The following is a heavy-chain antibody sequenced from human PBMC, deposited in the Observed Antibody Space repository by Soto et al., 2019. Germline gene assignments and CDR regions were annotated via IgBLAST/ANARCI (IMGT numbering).Heavy chain of an antibody. CDR2: IKQDGSEK. CDR3: AKNQGVALVTIENVDWFDP. Sequence: PVVSRRRSCSCSVFSFISYLISLFLQAAGKWVEWVSTIKQDGSEKYYVYCVRGRFTVSRDNAKNSLYLELNDLSAEDTAVYHCAKNQGVALVTIENVDWFDPWGQRSVVTVSS. V-gene: IGHV3-7*03. J-gene: IGHJ5*02. D-gene: IGHD1-26*01. CDR1: VFSFISYL.